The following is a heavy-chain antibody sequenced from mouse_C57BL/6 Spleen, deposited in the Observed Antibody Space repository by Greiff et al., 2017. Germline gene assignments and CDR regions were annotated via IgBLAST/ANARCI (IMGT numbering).Heavy chain of an antibody. D-gene: IGHD1-1*01. CDR2: IHPNSGST. V-gene: IGHV1-64*01. CDR3: ARPDYYGSSYDYFDY. CDR1: GYTFTSYW. J-gene: IGHJ2*01. Sequence: VKLQQPGAELVKPGASVKLSCKASGYTFTSYWMHWVKQRPGQGLEWIGMIHPNSGSTNYNEKFKSKATLTVDKSSSTAYMQLSSLTSEDSAVYYCARPDYYGSSYDYFDYWGQGTTLTVSS.